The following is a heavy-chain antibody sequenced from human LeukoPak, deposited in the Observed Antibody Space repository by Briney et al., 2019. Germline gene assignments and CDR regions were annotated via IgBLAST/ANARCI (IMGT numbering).Heavy chain of an antibody. CDR2: MWSDGDNR. J-gene: IGHJ4*02. CDR1: GFTFGTYA. Sequence: GRSLRLSCAASGFTFGTYAMHWVRQAPGKGLEWVAVMWSDGDNRYYADSVKCRFTISRDNSKNTLYLEMNSLRAEDTAVYYCVRDRCSGGSCRLFDYWGQGALVTVSS. D-gene: IGHD2-15*01. V-gene: IGHV3-33*01. CDR3: VRDRCSGGSCRLFDY.